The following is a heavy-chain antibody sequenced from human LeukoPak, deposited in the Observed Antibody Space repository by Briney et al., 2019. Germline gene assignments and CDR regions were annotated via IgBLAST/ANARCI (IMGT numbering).Heavy chain of an antibody. V-gene: IGHV3-23*01. CDR3: AKDTYAGIGLLLDS. CDR2: ISGSGATT. Sequence: GGSLRLSCAASGFSFSSYAMSWVRQAPGKGLEWVSGISGSGATTYYADSVKGRFTISRVNSKNTLYLQMNSLRVEDTAAYYCAKDTYAGIGLLLDSWGQGTLVTLSS. CDR1: GFSFSSYA. D-gene: IGHD2-2*01. J-gene: IGHJ4*02.